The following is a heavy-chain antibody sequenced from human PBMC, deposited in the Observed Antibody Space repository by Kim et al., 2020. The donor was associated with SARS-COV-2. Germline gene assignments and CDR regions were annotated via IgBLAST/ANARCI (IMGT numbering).Heavy chain of an antibody. Sequence: NPSVKSAVTMTVDTSKNTFYLKLSSVTAADTAVYYCARQVYGSGSYFLDYWGQGTLVTVSS. V-gene: IGHV4-39*01. D-gene: IGHD3-10*01. J-gene: IGHJ4*02. CDR3: ARQVYGSGSYFLDY.